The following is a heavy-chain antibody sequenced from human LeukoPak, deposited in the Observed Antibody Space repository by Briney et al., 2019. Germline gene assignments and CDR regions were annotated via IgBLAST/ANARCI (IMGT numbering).Heavy chain of an antibody. J-gene: IGHJ4*02. V-gene: IGHV3-48*01. CDR3: ARSLSVYDLLCAF. D-gene: IGHD5/OR15-5a*01. CDR2: LTSSSNTF. Sequence: PGGSLRLSCEVSGFTFSSYSMTWVRQVPGKGLEWIAYLTSSSNTFYYADSVRGRFIISRDNAKNSLFLQMNSLRVEDTAVYYCARSLSVYDLLCAFWGQGTLVTVSS. CDR1: GFTFSSYS.